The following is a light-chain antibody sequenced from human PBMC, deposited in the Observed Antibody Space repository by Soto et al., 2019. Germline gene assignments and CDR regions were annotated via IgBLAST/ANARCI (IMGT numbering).Light chain of an antibody. Sequence: QSVLTQPPSVSGAPGQRVTISCTGSSSNIGAGYDVHWYQQLPGTAPKLLIDGNSNRPSGVPDRFSGSKSGTSASLAITGLQAEDEADYYCQSYDSSQVFGTGTKVTVL. CDR3: QSYDSSQV. J-gene: IGLJ1*01. V-gene: IGLV1-40*01. CDR1: SSNIGAGYD. CDR2: GNS.